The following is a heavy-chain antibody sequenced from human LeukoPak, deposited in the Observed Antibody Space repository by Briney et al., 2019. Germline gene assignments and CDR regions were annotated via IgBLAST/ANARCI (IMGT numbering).Heavy chain of an antibody. Sequence: PGGSLRLSCAASGFTFSSYAMRWVRQAPGKGLEWVAVISYDGSNKYYADSVKGRFTISRDNSKNTLYLQMNSLRAEDTAVNYCARSGSAVAANFDYWGQGTLVTVSS. V-gene: IGHV3-30*04. CDR3: ARSGSAVAANFDY. J-gene: IGHJ4*02. D-gene: IGHD6-19*01. CDR1: GFTFSSYA. CDR2: ISYDGSNK.